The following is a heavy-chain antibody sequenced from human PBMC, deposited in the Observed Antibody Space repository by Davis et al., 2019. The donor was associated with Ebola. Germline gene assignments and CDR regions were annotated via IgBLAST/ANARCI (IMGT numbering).Heavy chain of an antibody. D-gene: IGHD6-6*01. Sequence: PGGSLRLSCAASGFTFSSYAMGWVRQAPGKGLEWVSAISGSGGSTYYADSVKGRFIISRDNSKNTLYLQMNSLRAEDTAVYYCANGLEYSSSSGPPAYYFDYWGQGTLVTVSS. J-gene: IGHJ4*02. V-gene: IGHV3-23*01. CDR3: ANGLEYSSSSGPPAYYFDY. CDR2: ISGSGGST. CDR1: GFTFSSYA.